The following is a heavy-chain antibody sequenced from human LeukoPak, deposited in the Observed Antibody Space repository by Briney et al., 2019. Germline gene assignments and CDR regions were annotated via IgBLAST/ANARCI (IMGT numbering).Heavy chain of an antibody. V-gene: IGHV1-2*02. Sequence: ASVKVCCKASGYTFTGYFIHWVRQAPGQGVEWMGWINPNSGGTNYAQKFQGRVTMTRDTSISTAYMELSRLRSDDTAVYYCARPLLEWGDFWSGYGMDVWGQGTTVTVSS. CDR2: INPNSGGT. D-gene: IGHD3-3*01. CDR3: ARPLLEWGDFWSGYGMDV. CDR1: GYTFTGYF. J-gene: IGHJ6*02.